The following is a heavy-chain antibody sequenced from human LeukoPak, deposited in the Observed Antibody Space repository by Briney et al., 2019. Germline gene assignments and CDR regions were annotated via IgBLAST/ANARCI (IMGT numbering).Heavy chain of an antibody. Sequence: SETLSLTGAGYGGSFSGYYWSWIRQPPGKGLEWIGEINHSGSTNYNPSLKRRITISVDTSKNRFFVNRGSVTAADTAVYYCARGRALPWIAASLDYYYYMDVWGKGTRSPSP. CDR3: ARGRALPWIAASLDYYYYMDV. CDR2: INHSGST. V-gene: IGHV4-34*01. D-gene: IGHD6-13*01. J-gene: IGHJ6*03. CDR1: GGSFSGYY.